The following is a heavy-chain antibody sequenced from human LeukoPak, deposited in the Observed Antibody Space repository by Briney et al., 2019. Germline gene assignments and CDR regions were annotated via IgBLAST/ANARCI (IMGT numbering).Heavy chain of an antibody. D-gene: IGHD3-10*01. V-gene: IGHV4-34*01. CDR2: INHSGST. J-gene: IGHJ6*03. CDR1: GGSFSGYY. CDR3: ASSYLKRGLFTLSYYYMDV. Sequence: SETLSLTCAVYGGSFSGYYWSWIRQPPGKGLEWIGEINHSGSTNYNPSLKSRVTISVDTSKNQFSLKLSSVTAADTAVYYCASSYLKRGLFTLSYYYMDVWGKGTTVTVSS.